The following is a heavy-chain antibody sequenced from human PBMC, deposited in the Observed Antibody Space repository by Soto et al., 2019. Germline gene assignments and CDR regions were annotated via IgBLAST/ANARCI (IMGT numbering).Heavy chain of an antibody. CDR3: VRDRTLLVPTSIGY. Sequence: PGGSLRLSCAASGFTFSSHEMNWVRQAPGKGLEWVSYIDYSGSRTDYADSVKGRFTISRDNAKNSLYLQMYSLRAEDTAIYYCVRDRTLLVPTSIGYWGHGTLVTVSS. CDR1: GFTFSSHE. V-gene: IGHV3-48*03. J-gene: IGHJ4*01. D-gene: IGHD3-3*01. CDR2: IDYSGSRT.